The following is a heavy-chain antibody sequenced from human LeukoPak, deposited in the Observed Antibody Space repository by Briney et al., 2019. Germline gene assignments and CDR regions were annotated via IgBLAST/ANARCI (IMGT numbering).Heavy chain of an antibody. D-gene: IGHD4-17*01. CDR2: IWYDGSNK. CDR1: GFTFSSYG. Sequence: GRSLRPSCAASGFTFSSYGKHWVRQAPGKGLEWVAVIWYDGSNKYYADSVKGRFTISRDNSKNTLYLQMNSLRAEDTAVYYCARDDDYGAPFDYWGQGTLVTVSS. CDR3: ARDDDYGAPFDY. J-gene: IGHJ4*02. V-gene: IGHV3-33*01.